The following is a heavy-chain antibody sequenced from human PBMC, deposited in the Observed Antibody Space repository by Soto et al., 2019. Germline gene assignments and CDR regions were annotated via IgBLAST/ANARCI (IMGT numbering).Heavy chain of an antibody. CDR2: INVGTGDT. Sequence: GASVKVSCTASGYTFTAYAMDWVRQTPGQRLEWVGWINVGTGDTEYSQQFQGRVNITRDTSARTLYMELSSLRSEDTAVYYCARDVDTSMSAQLDDWGQGSLVTASS. CDR3: ARDVDTSMSAQLDD. J-gene: IGHJ4*02. D-gene: IGHD5-18*01. CDR1: GYTFTAYA. V-gene: IGHV1-3*01.